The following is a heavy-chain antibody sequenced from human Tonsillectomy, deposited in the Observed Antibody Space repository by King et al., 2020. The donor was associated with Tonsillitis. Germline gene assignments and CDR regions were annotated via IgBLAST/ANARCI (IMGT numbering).Heavy chain of an antibody. J-gene: IGHJ4*02. V-gene: IGHV3-33*01. Sequence: VQLVESGGGVVQPGRSLRLSCAASGFTFNSYGMHWVRQAPGKGREWVAVIWYDGNKKYYSDSVKGRFTISRDNSKNTLYLQMNSLRAEDTALYCCAGESVAGPNFLYYFDYWGQGTLVTVSS. CDR2: IWYDGNKK. CDR1: GFTFNSYG. CDR3: AGESVAGPNFLYYFDY. D-gene: IGHD6-19*01.